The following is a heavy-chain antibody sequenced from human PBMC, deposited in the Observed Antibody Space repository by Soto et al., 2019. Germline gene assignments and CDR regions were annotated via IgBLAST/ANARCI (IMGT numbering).Heavy chain of an antibody. CDR3: ASHPRAGIAARPDQVQH. J-gene: IGHJ1*01. CDR2: IIPIFGTA. Sequence: QVQLVQSGAEVKKPGSSVKVSCKASGGTFSSYAISWVRQAPGQGLEWMGGIIPIFGTANYAQKFQGRVTITADESTSTADMELSSLRSEDTAVYYCASHPRAGIAARPDQVQHWGQGTLVTVSS. D-gene: IGHD6-6*01. V-gene: IGHV1-69*12. CDR1: GGTFSSYA.